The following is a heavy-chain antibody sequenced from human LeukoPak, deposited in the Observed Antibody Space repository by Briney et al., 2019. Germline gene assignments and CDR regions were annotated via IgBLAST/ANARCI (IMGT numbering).Heavy chain of an antibody. Sequence: PGGSLRLSCAASGFTFSIFGMHWVRQAPGKGLEWVAVIWYDGSNKYYADSVKGRSTISRDNSKNTLYLQMNSLRAEDTAVYYCARDPHEDYGDSYYGMDVWGQGTTVTVSS. D-gene: IGHD4-17*01. CDR1: GFTFSIFG. V-gene: IGHV3-33*01. CDR2: IWYDGSNK. CDR3: ARDPHEDYGDSYYGMDV. J-gene: IGHJ6*02.